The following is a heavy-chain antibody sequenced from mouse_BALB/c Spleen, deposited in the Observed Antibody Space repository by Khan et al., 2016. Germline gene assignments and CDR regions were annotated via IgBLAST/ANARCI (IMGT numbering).Heavy chain of an antibody. Sequence: EVQLQESGPGLVKPSQSLSLTCSVTGYSITSGYYWNWIRQFPGNKLEWMGYISYAGSNNYNPSLKNLISITRDPSKNQFFLKLNSVTTEDTATYYCARGPFYYFGSRYEYFDVWGAGTTVTVTS. D-gene: IGHD1-1*01. CDR3: ARGPFYYFGSRYEYFDV. CDR1: GYSITSGYY. J-gene: IGHJ1*01. V-gene: IGHV3-6*02. CDR2: ISYAGSN.